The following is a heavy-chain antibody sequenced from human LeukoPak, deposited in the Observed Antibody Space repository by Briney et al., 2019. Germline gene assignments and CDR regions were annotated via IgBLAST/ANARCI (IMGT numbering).Heavy chain of an antibody. CDR1: GGSISSYY. Sequence: SETLSLTCTVSGGSISSYYWSWIRQPPGKGLEWIGYIYYSGSTNYHPSLKSRVTISVDTSKNQFSLKLSSVTAGDTAVYYCARGGGLRLGESNWFDPWGQGTLVSVSS. D-gene: IGHD3-16*01. CDR3: ARGGGLRLGESNWFDP. J-gene: IGHJ5*02. CDR2: IYYSGST. V-gene: IGHV4-59*01.